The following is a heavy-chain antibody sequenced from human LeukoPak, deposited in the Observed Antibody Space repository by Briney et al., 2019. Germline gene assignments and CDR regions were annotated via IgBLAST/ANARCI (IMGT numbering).Heavy chain of an antibody. Sequence: GGSLRLSCAASGFTFSSYAMTWVRQAPGKGLEWVSSITGGGDTTYYADSVRGRFTISRDNPKNTLSLQTNSLRAEDTAVYYCAKQRSEVVVAATNYWGQGTLVTVSS. CDR2: ITGGGDTT. CDR3: AKQRSEVVVAATNY. D-gene: IGHD2-15*01. J-gene: IGHJ4*02. CDR1: GFTFSSYA. V-gene: IGHV3-23*01.